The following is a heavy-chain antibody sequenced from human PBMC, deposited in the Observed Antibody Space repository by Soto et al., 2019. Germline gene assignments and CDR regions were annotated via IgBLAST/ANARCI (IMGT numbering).Heavy chain of an antibody. CDR3: ARGGPKHDWEFDY. Sequence: GGSLRLSCAASGFTFDDYGMSWVRQAPGKGLEWVSGINWNGGSTGYADSVKGRFTISRDNAKNSLYLQMNSLRAEDAALYHCARGGPKHDWEFDYWGQGTLVTVSS. V-gene: IGHV3-20*01. D-gene: IGHD3-9*01. J-gene: IGHJ4*02. CDR2: INWNGGST. CDR1: GFTFDDYG.